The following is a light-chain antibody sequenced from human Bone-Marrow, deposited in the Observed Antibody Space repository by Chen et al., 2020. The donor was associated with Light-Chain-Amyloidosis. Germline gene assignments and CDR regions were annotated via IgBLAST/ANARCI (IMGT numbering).Light chain of an antibody. Sequence: QSALTQPPSAPGSPGQSVTISCTGTSSDVGGYNYVSWYQQHPGKAPKLMIYAVTKRPSGVPDRFSGSKSGNTASLTISGLQTEDEADYFCSSYTITNTLVFGSGTRVTVL. CDR2: AVT. J-gene: IGLJ1*01. CDR1: SSDVGGYNY. CDR3: SSYTITNTLV. V-gene: IGLV2-8*01.